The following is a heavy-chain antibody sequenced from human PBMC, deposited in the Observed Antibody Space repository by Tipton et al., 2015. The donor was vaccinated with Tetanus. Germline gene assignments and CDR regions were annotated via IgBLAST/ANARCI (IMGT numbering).Heavy chain of an antibody. CDR3: AKAWGAVVTLDY. J-gene: IGHJ4*02. CDR2: ILASGGNS. V-gene: IGHV3-23*01. CDR1: GFKFNSYA. D-gene: IGHD3-22*01. Sequence: SLRLSCAASGFKFNSYAMSWVRQAPGKGLEWVSGILASGGNSYYADSVKGRFTMSRDNSKDTVSLQMNNVRADDTAVYYCAKAWGAVVTLDYWGQGALVTVSS.